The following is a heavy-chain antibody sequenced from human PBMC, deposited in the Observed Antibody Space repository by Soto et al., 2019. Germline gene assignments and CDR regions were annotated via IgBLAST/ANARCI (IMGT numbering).Heavy chain of an antibody. J-gene: IGHJ6*02. D-gene: IGHD3-10*01. CDR1: GFTFSSYG. Sequence: GGSLRLSCAASGFTFSSYGMHWVRQAPGKGLEWVAVISYDGSNKYYADSVKGRFTISRDNSKNTLYLQMNSLRAEDTAVYYCARDFLETPYYYGSGSYFYYYYGMDVWGQGTTVTVSS. V-gene: IGHV3-30*03. CDR2: ISYDGSNK. CDR3: ARDFLETPYYYGSGSYFYYYYGMDV.